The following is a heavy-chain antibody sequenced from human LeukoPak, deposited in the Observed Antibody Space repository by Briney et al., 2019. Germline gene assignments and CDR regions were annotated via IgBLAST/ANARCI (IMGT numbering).Heavy chain of an antibody. CDR1: GFTFSSYA. V-gene: IGHV3-23*01. Sequence: SGGSLRLSCAASGFTFSSYAMSWVRQAPGKGLEWVSAISGSGGSTYYADSVKGRFTISRDNSKNTLYLQMNSLRAEDTAVYYCAKPLGYCSSPSCYLIPGYWGQGTLVTVSS. D-gene: IGHD2-2*01. CDR3: AKPLGYCSSPSCYLIPGY. CDR2: ISGSGGST. J-gene: IGHJ4*02.